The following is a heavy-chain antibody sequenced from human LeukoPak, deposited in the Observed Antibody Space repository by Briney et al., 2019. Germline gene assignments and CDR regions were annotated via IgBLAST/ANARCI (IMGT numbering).Heavy chain of an antibody. CDR1: GGSFSGYY. Sequence: SETLSLTCAVYGGSFSGYYWSWIRQPPGKGLEWIGEINHSGSTNYNPSLKSRVTISVDTSKNQFSLKLSSVTAADTAVYYCARGLYYYYGMDVWGQGTTVTVSS. CDR3: ARGLYYYYGMDV. CDR2: INHSGST. V-gene: IGHV4-34*01. J-gene: IGHJ6*02.